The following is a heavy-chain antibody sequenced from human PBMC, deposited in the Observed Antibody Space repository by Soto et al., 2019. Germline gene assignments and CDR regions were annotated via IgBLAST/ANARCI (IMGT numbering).Heavy chain of an antibody. CDR1: GGSISSYY. CDR3: ARGRYDFWSGYQYYFDY. Sequence: PSETLSLTCTVSGGSISSYYWSWIRQPPGKGLEWIGYIYYSGSTNYNPSLKSRVNISVDTSKNQFSLKLSSVTAADTAVYYCARGRYDFWSGYQYYFDYWGQGTLVTVSS. D-gene: IGHD3-3*01. CDR2: IYYSGST. J-gene: IGHJ4*02. V-gene: IGHV4-59*01.